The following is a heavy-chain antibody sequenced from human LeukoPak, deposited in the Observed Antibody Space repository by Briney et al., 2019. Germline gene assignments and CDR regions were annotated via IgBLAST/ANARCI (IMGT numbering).Heavy chain of an antibody. CDR2: IRSKANSYAT. CDR3: TRGSVSGNYYGMDV. CDR1: GYTFTGYY. D-gene: IGHD2-15*01. Sequence: KVSCKASGYTFTGYYMHWVRQASGKGLEWVGRIRSKANSYATAYTASVEGRFTISRDDSKNTAYLQMNSLKTEDTAVYYCTRGSVSGNYYGMDVWGQGTTVTVSS. J-gene: IGHJ6*02. V-gene: IGHV3-73*01.